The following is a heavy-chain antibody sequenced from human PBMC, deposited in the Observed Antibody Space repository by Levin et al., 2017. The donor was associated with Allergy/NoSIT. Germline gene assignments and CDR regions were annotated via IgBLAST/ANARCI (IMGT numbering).Heavy chain of an antibody. J-gene: IGHJ3*02. CDR1: GFSLSTVGVG. V-gene: IGHV2-5*02. CDR3: VHRRLGTNWNYAAFDM. D-gene: IGHD1-7*01. Sequence: ASGPTLVKPTQTLTLTCNFSGFSLSTVGVGVGWIRQPPGKALDWLAIIYWDGIKYYSPSLESRIAITKDTSKNQVILTMTNVDPVDTATYYCVHRRLGTNWNYAAFDMWGQGTMVTVSS. CDR2: IYWDGIK.